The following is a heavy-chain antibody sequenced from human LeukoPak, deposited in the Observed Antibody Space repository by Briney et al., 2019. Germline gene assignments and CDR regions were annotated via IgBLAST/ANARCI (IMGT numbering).Heavy chain of an antibody. D-gene: IGHD6-19*01. CDR3: ARGSGVYSSGWYDWFDP. Sequence: GASVKVSCKASGYTFTSYDINRVRQATGQGLEWMGWMNPNSGNTGYAQKFQGRVTMTRNTSISTAYMELSSLRSEDTAVYYCARGSGVYSSGWYDWFDPWGQGTLVTVSS. CDR1: GYTFTSYD. J-gene: IGHJ5*02. CDR2: MNPNSGNT. V-gene: IGHV1-8*01.